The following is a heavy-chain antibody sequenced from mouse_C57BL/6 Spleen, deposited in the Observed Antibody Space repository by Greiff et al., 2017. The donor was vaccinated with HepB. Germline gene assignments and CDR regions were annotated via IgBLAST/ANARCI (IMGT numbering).Heavy chain of an antibody. CDR1: GYTFTSYW. V-gene: IGHV1-61*01. Sequence: QVQLKQPGAELVRPGSSVKLSCKASGYTFTSYWMDWVKQRPGQGLEWIGNIYPSDSETHYNQKFKDKATLTVDKSSSTAYMQLSSLTSEDSAVYYCARFYYDYGGFAYWGQETLVTVSA. D-gene: IGHD2-4*01. CDR3: ARFYYDYGGFAY. CDR2: IYPSDSET. J-gene: IGHJ3*01.